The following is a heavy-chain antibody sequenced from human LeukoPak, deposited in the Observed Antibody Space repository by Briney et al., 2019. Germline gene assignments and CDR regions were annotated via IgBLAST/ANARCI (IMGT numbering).Heavy chain of an antibody. CDR2: TYYRSKWYN. Sequence: SQTLSLTCAISGDSVSSNSAAWNWIRQSSSRGLEWLGRTYYRSKWYNDYAVSVKSRITINPDTSKNQFSLQLNSVTPEDTAVYYCARDLGEDSSGWIAFDIWGQGTMVTVSS. J-gene: IGHJ3*02. V-gene: IGHV6-1*01. D-gene: IGHD6-19*01. CDR1: GDSVSSNSAA. CDR3: ARDLGEDSSGWIAFDI.